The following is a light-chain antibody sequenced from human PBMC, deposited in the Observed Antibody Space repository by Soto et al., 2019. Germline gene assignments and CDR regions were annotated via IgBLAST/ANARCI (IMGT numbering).Light chain of an antibody. CDR3: AAWDDSLSVPV. Sequence: QSVLTQPPSASGTPGQRVTISCSGSSSKIGSNYVYWYQQLPGTAPKLLIYRNNQRPSGVPDRFSGSKSGTSASLAISGLRSEDEADYYCAAWDDSLSVPVFGGGTKVTVL. V-gene: IGLV1-47*01. CDR1: SSKIGSNY. CDR2: RNN. J-gene: IGLJ3*02.